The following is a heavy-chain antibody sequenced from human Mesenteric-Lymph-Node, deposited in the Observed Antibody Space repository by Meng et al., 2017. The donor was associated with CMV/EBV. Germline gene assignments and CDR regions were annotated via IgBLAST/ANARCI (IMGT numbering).Heavy chain of an antibody. CDR1: GDIFSRDS. Sequence: VSCKASGDIFSRDSISWVRQAPGQGLEWLGRIIPMLDAANYAQKFQGRVTMTADKSTSTAYMELSSLRSEDTAVYYCARDGGGHWFDPWGQGTLVTVSS. V-gene: IGHV1-69*08. CDR3: ARDGGGHWFDP. CDR2: IIPMLDAA. D-gene: IGHD3-16*01. J-gene: IGHJ5*02.